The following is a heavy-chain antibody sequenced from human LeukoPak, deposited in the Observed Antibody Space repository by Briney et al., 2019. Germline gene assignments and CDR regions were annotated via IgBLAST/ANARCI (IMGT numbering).Heavy chain of an antibody. J-gene: IGHJ3*02. V-gene: IGHV3-30-3*01. CDR3: ARGAMIADAFDI. Sequence: PGGSLRLSCAASGFTFSSYAMHWVRQAPGKGLEWGAVISYDGSNKYYADSVKGRFTISRDNSKNTLYLQMNRLRAEDTAVYYCARGAMIADAFDIWGQGTMVTVSS. CDR1: GFTFSSYA. D-gene: IGHD2-21*01. CDR2: ISYDGSNK.